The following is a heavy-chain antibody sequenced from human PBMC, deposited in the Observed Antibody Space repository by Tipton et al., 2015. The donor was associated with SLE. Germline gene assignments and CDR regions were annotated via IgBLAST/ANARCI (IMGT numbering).Heavy chain of an antibody. CDR3: AGEPDY. J-gene: IGHJ4*02. CDR1: GGSISSYY. V-gene: IGHV4-59*01. Sequence: LRLSCTVSGGSISSYYWTWIRQPPGKGLEWIGYISWIGSTNYNPSLKSRVTISVDTSKNQFSLKLSSVTAADTAVYYCAGEPDYWGQGTLVTVSS. CDR2: ISWIGST.